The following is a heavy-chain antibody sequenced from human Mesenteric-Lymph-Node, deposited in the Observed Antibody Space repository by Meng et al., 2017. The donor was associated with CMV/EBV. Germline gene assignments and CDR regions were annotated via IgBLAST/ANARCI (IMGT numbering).Heavy chain of an antibody. J-gene: IGHJ4*02. CDR1: GGTFSSYT. Sequence: ASVKVSCKASGGTFSSYTISWVRQAPGQGLEWMGCIDPNSGGTNHAQKFQGGVTMTRDTSISTAYMELNRLRSDDTAVYYCARGPSHGAFDYWGQGTLVTVSS. CDR2: IDPNSGGT. D-gene: IGHD1-26*01. V-gene: IGHV1-2*02. CDR3: ARGPSHGAFDY.